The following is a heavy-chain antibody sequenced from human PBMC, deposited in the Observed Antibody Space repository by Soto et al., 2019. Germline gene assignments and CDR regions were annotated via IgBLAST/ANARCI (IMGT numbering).Heavy chain of an antibody. CDR1: GFTFGSFG. CDR3: AKSTRMADFDS. J-gene: IGHJ4*02. D-gene: IGHD2-8*01. V-gene: IGHV3-30*18. Sequence: GGSLKLYFPVSGFTFGSFGMHWVRQAPGKGLEWVAVISYDGSSQYYADSVEGRFTISRDNSNNTLYLQMNSLRAEDTALYYCAKSTRMADFDSWGQGT. CDR2: ISYDGSSQ.